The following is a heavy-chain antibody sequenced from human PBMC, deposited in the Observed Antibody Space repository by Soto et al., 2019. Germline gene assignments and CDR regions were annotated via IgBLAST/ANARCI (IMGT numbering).Heavy chain of an antibody. V-gene: IGHV4-31*03. J-gene: IGHJ5*02. CDR1: GGSIIRGAYY. CDR3: AVDTTIEGPNWFDP. D-gene: IGHD5-18*01. Sequence: PSETLSLTCTVSGGSIIRGAYYWSWIRQLPGKGLEWIGYVYHTGNTDYNPSLKSRVSISVDTSKNQFSMDLRYVTAADTAVYYCAVDTTIEGPNWFDPWGQGTLVTVSS. CDR2: VYHTGNT.